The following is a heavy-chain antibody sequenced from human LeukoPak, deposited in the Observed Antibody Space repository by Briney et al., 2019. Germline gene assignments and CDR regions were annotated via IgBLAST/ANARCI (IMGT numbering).Heavy chain of an antibody. J-gene: IGHJ3*02. CDR2: ISNDGSNK. D-gene: IGHD6-13*01. CDR3: ARDSSSSWYEALDI. V-gene: IGHV3-30-3*01. CDR1: GFTFSSYD. Sequence: GGSLRLSCAASGFTFSSYDMHWVRQAPDKGLEWVAVISNDGSNKDYADSVKGRFTISRDNSKDTVYLQMNSLRAEDMAVYFCARDSSSSWYEALDIWGRGTMVTVSS.